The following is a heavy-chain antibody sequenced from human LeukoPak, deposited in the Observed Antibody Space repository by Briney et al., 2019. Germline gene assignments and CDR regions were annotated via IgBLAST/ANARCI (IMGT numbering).Heavy chain of an antibody. Sequence: GGSLRLSCAASGFTVRSNYMSWVRQAPEERLEWVSVIYTGGGTYYADSVKGRFTISRDNSKNTLYLQMNSLRVEDTAVYYCASPNYPLGYFDYWGQGTLVTVSS. D-gene: IGHD4/OR15-4a*01. CDR3: ASPNYPLGYFDY. J-gene: IGHJ4*02. CDR1: GFTVRSNY. CDR2: IYTGGGT. V-gene: IGHV3-66*02.